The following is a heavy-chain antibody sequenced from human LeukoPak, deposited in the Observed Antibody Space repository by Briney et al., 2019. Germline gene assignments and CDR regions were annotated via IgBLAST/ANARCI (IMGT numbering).Heavy chain of an antibody. D-gene: IGHD2-15*01. CDR3: ARVGRRSGFDP. CDR1: GGSISSYY. Sequence: SETLSLTCTVSGGSISSYYWSWIRQPPGKGLEWIGEINHSGSTNYNPSLKSRVTISVDTSKNQFSLKLSSVTAADTAVYYCARVGRRSGFDPWGQGTLVTVSS. V-gene: IGHV4-34*01. J-gene: IGHJ5*02. CDR2: INHSGST.